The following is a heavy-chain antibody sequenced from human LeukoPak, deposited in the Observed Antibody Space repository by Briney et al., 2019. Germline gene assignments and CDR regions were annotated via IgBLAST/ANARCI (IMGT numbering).Heavy chain of an antibody. V-gene: IGHV3-23*01. Sequence: PGGSLRLSCAASGFTFSSYAMSWVRQALGKGLEWVSAISGSGGSTYYADSVKGRFTISRDNSKNTLYLQMNSLRAEDTAVYYCAKGYLYYGSGSADYWGQGTLVTVSS. CDR1: GFTFSSYA. D-gene: IGHD3-10*01. CDR2: ISGSGGST. J-gene: IGHJ4*02. CDR3: AKGYLYYGSGSADY.